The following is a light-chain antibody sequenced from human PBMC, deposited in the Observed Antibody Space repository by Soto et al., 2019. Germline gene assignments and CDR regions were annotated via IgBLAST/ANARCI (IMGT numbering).Light chain of an antibody. CDR1: QSVSSSY. CDR3: QQYGSSPRYT. CDR2: GAS. V-gene: IGKV3-20*01. J-gene: IGKJ2*01. Sequence: EIVLTQSPGTLSLSPGERATLSCRASQSVSSSYLAWYQQKPGQAPRLLIYGASGRATGIPDRFSGSGSGADFTITISRLEPEDFAVYYCQQYGSSPRYTFGQGTKLEIK.